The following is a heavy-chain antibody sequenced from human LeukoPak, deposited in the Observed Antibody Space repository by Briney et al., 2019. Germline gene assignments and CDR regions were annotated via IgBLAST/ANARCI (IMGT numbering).Heavy chain of an antibody. CDR3: AKEFNRGLPDY. CDR2: ISYDGSKE. Sequence: PGGSLRLSCAASGFTFSTYGMHWVRQAPGKGLEWVAVISYDGSKEYYADSVKGRFTISRDNSKNTLYLQMSSLRAEDTAVYYCAKEFNRGLPDYWGQGTLVTVPS. D-gene: IGHD2-21*01. J-gene: IGHJ4*02. CDR1: GFTFSTYG. V-gene: IGHV3-30*18.